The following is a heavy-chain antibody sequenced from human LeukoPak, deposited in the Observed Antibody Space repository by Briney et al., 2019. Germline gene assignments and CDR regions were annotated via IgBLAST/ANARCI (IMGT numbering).Heavy chain of an antibody. CDR3: ARSPPSQDMDV. CDR1: GFTFSSYS. Sequence: GGSLRLSCAASGFTFSSYSMNWVRQAPGKGLEWVSSISSSSSYICYADSVKGRFTISRDNAKNSLYLQMNSLRAEDTAVYYCARSPPSQDMDVWGKGTTVTVSS. CDR2: ISSSSSYI. J-gene: IGHJ6*03. V-gene: IGHV3-21*01.